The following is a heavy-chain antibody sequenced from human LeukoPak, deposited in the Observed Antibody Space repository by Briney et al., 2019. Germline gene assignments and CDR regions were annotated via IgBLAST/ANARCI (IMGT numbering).Heavy chain of an antibody. D-gene: IGHD3-22*01. V-gene: IGHV1-2*02. Sequence: ASVKVSCKTSGYIFTGDYLHWVRQAPGQGLEWMGWINPNSGGTNYAQKFQGRVTMTRDTSISTAYMELSRLRSDDTAVYYCARAGDYYDSSGYYFFHWFDPWGQGTLVTVSS. CDR1: GYIFTGDY. CDR3: ARAGDYYDSSGYYFFHWFDP. CDR2: INPNSGGT. J-gene: IGHJ5*02.